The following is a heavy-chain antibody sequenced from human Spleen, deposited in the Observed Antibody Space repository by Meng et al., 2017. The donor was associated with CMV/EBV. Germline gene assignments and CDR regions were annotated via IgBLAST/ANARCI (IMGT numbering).Heavy chain of an antibody. Sequence: CKASGYTFITYYRHWVRQAPGQGREWMGRINPDGGTKTYAQKFQDRVTLTSDTSTSTVYMELSSLRSEDTAVYYCTRDLVGYDAFDIWGQGTMVTVSS. CDR3: TRDLVGYDAFDI. J-gene: IGHJ3*02. CDR2: INPDGGTK. V-gene: IGHV1-46*01. D-gene: IGHD3-22*01. CDR1: GYTFITYY.